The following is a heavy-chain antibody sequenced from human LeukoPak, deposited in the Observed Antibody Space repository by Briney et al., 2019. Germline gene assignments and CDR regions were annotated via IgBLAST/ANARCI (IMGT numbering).Heavy chain of an antibody. J-gene: IGHJ5*02. CDR2: ITSKAYGATT. CDR3: TRVLAAAGRWFDP. D-gene: IGHD6-13*01. V-gene: IGHV3-49*03. CDR1: GFTFGDYA. Sequence: PGGSLRLSCTTSGFTFGDYAMSWFRQAPGRGLEGVGFITSKAYGATTEYAASVKDRFFLSREDSKSIAYLQMNSRETEDTAVYYCTRVLAAAGRWFDPWGQGSLVTVSS.